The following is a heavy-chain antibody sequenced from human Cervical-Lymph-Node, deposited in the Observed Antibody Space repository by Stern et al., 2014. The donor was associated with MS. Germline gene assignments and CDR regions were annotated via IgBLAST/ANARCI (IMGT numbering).Heavy chain of an antibody. V-gene: IGHV4-59*08. CDR2: TYYSGST. Sequence: QLQLQESGPGLAKTSETLSLTCTVSGDSITSYYWSWIRQPPGKGLEFIGYTYYSGSTNYNPSPKTGFPISLDPSKNKTSVEQSSGTAADTAVYFCARGKSIAGRAYFYYGLDVWGQGTTVTVSS. D-gene: IGHD6-6*01. CDR3: ARGKSIAGRAYFYYGLDV. J-gene: IGHJ6*02. CDR1: GDSITSYY.